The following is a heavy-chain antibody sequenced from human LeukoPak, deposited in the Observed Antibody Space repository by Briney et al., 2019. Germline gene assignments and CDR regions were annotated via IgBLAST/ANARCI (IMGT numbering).Heavy chain of an antibody. J-gene: IGHJ4*02. CDR2: INQGGSVE. CDR1: GFTFSTYE. V-gene: IGHV3-7*04. CDR3: ARTDSYDSGWFDY. D-gene: IGHD6-19*01. Sequence: GGSLRLSCAASGFTFSTYEMNWVRQAPGKGLEWVANINQGGSVEKYVDSVKGRFTISRDNAKNSLFLQMDSLRVEDTAVYYCARTDSYDSGWFDYWGQGTLVTVSS.